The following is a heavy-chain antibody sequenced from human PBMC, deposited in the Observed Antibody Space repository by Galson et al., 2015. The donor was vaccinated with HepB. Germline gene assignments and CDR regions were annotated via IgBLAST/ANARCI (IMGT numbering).Heavy chain of an antibody. CDR1: GGTFSSYA. CDR3: ARAPGRRGGHYYYYMDV. Sequence: SVKVSCKASGGTFSSYAISWVRQAPGQGLEWMGGITPIFGTANYAQKFQGRVTITADESTSTAYMELSSLRSEDTAVYYCARAPGRRGGHYYYYMDVWGKGTTVTVSS. CDR2: ITPIFGTA. V-gene: IGHV1-69*13. J-gene: IGHJ6*03.